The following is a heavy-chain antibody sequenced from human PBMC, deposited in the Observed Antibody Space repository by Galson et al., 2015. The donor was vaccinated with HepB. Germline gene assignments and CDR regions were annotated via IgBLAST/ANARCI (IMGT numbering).Heavy chain of an antibody. CDR3: ARDWTRGGSNSRLFFDY. Sequence: SLRLSCAASGFTFSSYAMHWVRQAPGKGLEWVAVISYDGSNKYYADSVKGRFTISRDNSKNTLYLQMNSLRADDTAVYYCARDWTRGGSNSRLFFDYWGQGTLVTVSS. CDR1: GFTFSSYA. V-gene: IGHV3-30*04. D-gene: IGHD5-24*01. J-gene: IGHJ4*02. CDR2: ISYDGSNK.